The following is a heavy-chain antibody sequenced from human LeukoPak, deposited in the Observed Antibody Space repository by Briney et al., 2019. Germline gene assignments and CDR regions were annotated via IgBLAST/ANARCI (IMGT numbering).Heavy chain of an antibody. CDR3: ARGRATVTTHWVDP. CDR1: GYPFSNYD. V-gene: IGHV1-8*01. CDR2: MNPNSGNT. J-gene: IGHJ5*02. D-gene: IGHD4-11*01. Sequence: VASVKVSCKASGYPFSNYDINWVRQATGQGLEWMGWMNPNSGNTDYAQKFQGRVTNTRNTSISTAYMELSSLRSEDTAVYYCARGRATVTTHWVDPWGQGTLVTVSS.